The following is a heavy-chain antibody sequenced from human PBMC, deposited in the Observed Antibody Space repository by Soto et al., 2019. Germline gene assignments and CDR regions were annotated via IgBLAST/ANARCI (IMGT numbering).Heavy chain of an antibody. V-gene: IGHV4-59*02. D-gene: IGHD2-2*01. Sequence: PSETLSLTCTVSGSSVSSYYWSWIRQPPGKGLEWIGYISNSGSTNYNPSLRSRVTISVDTSKNPFSLKMTSVTAADTAVYYCARETPYCTSTSCSASYYYGMDVWGQGTTVTVSS. CDR1: GSSVSSYY. CDR2: ISNSGST. CDR3: ARETPYCTSTSCSASYYYGMDV. J-gene: IGHJ6*02.